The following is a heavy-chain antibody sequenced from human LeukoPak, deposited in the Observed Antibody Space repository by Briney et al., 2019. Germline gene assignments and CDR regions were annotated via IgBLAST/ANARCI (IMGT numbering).Heavy chain of an antibody. Sequence: ASVKVSCKASGNTFTNYGISWVRQAPGQGLEWMGWISPSYGNTNYAQRFEGRVTMSTDTSTNTAYMELRSLRSDDTAVYYCARVRRVLLWVGEPTDFDYWGQGTLVTVSS. J-gene: IGHJ4*02. CDR3: ARVRRVLLWVGEPTDFDY. V-gene: IGHV1-18*01. CDR1: GNTFTNYG. CDR2: ISPSYGNT. D-gene: IGHD3-10*01.